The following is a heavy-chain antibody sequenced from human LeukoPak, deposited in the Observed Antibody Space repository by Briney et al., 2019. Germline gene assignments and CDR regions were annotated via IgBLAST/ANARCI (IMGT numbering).Heavy chain of an antibody. CDR3: VRDGVSWSRDY. V-gene: IGHV3-21*01. CDR2: IYDDKT. D-gene: IGHD2-15*01. CDR1: GFNLSSHS. J-gene: IGHJ4*02. Sequence: GESLRLSCAASGFNLSSHSMVWVRQATGEGVEWVSSIYDDKTLYAASVKGRFTISRDNARNSLYLQMHSLRAEDTALYYCVRDGVSWSRDYWGQGSLVTVSS.